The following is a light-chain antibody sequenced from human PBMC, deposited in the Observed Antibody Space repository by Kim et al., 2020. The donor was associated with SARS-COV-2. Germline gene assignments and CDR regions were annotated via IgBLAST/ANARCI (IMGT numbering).Light chain of an antibody. J-gene: IGKJ4*01. CDR2: DTS. CDR1: QDIINY. Sequence: SVGDRITITCQASQDIINYLNWYQQKPGKAPKLLIYDTSNLETGVPSRFSGSGSGTDFTFTISSLQPEDIATYYCQQYDNLPPLTFGGGTKVDIK. CDR3: QQYDNLPPLT. V-gene: IGKV1-33*01.